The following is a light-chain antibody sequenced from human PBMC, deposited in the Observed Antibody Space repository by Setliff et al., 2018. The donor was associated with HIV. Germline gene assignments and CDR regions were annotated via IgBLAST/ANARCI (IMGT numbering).Light chain of an antibody. V-gene: IGLV2-8*01. Sequence: QSVLTQPPSASGSPGQSVTISCTGTSSDVGGYNYVSWYQHHPGRPPKLLIYEVNQRPSGVPDRFSGSKSGNTASLTVSGLQTEDEADYYCSSYAGTKNPYVFGTGTKVTVL. CDR3: SSYAGTKNPYV. CDR1: SSDVGGYNY. CDR2: EVN. J-gene: IGLJ1*01.